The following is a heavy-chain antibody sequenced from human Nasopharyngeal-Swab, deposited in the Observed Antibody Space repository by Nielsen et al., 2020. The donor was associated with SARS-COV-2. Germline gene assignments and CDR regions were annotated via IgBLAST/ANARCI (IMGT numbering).Heavy chain of an antibody. CDR2: MYPRDSDT. J-gene: IGHJ4*02. CDR1: GYSFSSYW. V-gene: IGHV5-51*01. Sequence: GESLKISCEGSGYSFSSYWIGWVRQMPGKGLEWMGIMYPRDSDTRYSTSFQGQVTISADKSISTAYLQWSSLKATDTAMYYCATAYNGNYYWDYWGQGTLVTVSS. CDR3: ATAYNGNYYWDY. D-gene: IGHD1-7*01.